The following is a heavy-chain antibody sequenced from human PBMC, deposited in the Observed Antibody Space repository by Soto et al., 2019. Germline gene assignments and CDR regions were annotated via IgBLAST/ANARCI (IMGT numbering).Heavy chain of an antibody. CDR2: INSGGSST. CDR1: GFTFSSYW. D-gene: IGHD2-15*01. V-gene: IGHV3-74*01. J-gene: IGHJ4*02. CDR3: VRTSLVVDAATREDY. Sequence: EVQLVESGGGLVQPGGSLRLSCAASGFTFSSYWMHWVRQAPGKGLVWVARINSGGSSTSYAGSVKGRFTISRDNAKNTLYLQMNSLSAEATAVYYCVRTSLVVDAATREDYWGQGTLVTVSS.